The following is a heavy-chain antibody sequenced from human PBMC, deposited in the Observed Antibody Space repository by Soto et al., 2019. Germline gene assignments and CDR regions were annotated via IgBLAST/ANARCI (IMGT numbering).Heavy chain of an antibody. CDR1: GYTFTSYA. CDR2: INAGNGNT. CDR3: ASWSGGDYPSYYGMDV. D-gene: IGHD2-21*02. J-gene: IGHJ6*02. Sequence: QVQLVQSGAEWKKPGASVKVSCKASGYTFTSYAMHWVRKAPGQRLEGMGWINAGNGNTKYSQKFQGRVTITRDTSARTAYMELSSLRSEDTAVYYCASWSGGDYPSYYGMDVWGQGTTVTVSS. V-gene: IGHV1-3*01.